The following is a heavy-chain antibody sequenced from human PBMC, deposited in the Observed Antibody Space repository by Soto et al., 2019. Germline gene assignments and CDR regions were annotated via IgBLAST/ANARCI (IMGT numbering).Heavy chain of an antibody. Sequence: QVQLVQSGAAVTKPGASVKVSCKAPGYPFTSYDINWVRQATGQGLEWMGWMNPNSGNTGYAQKFQGRVTMTRNTAISTAYMELSSLRSEDTAVYYCAREISGSYRLDHWGQGTLVTVSS. CDR3: AREISGSYRLDH. D-gene: IGHD1-26*01. J-gene: IGHJ4*02. CDR1: GYPFTSYD. CDR2: MNPNSGNT. V-gene: IGHV1-8*01.